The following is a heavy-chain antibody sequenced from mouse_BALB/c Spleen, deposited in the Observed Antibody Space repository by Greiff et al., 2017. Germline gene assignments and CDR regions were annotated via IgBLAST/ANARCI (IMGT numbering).Heavy chain of an antibody. D-gene: IGHD2-1*01. Sequence: EVKLVESGGGLVKPGGSLKLSCAASGFTFSSYAMSWVRQSPEKRLEWVAEISSGGSYTYYPDTVTGRFTISRDNAKNTLYLEMSSLRSEDTAMYYCARALYGNSFAYWGQGTLVTVSA. CDR3: ARALYGNSFAY. CDR2: ISSGGSYT. V-gene: IGHV5-9-4*01. J-gene: IGHJ3*01. CDR1: GFTFSSYA.